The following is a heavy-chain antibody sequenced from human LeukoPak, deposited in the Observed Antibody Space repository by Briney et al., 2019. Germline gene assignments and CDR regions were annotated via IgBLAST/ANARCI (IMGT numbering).Heavy chain of an antibody. D-gene: IGHD1-26*01. CDR2: ISSSGSTI. CDR1: GFTFSSYE. CDR3: ARAPVGATGDAFGT. J-gene: IGHJ3*02. V-gene: IGHV3-48*03. Sequence: GGSLRLSCAGSGFTFSSYEMNWVRQAPGKGLEWVSYISSSGSTIYYADSVKGRFTISRDNAKNSLYLQMNSLRAEDTAVYYCARAPVGATGDAFGTWGQGTMVSVSS.